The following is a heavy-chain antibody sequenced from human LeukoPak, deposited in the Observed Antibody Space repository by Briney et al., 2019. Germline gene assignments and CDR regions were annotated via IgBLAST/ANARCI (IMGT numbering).Heavy chain of an antibody. D-gene: IGHD3-3*01. CDR2: IYYSEST. CDR1: GASISSFY. V-gene: IGHV4-59*01. CDR3: ARGEPNYDFWSAYDRHGAFDI. Sequence: PSETLSLTCTVSGASISSFYWNWIRQPPGKGLEWIGYIYYSESTNYSPSLKSRVTISVDTSKNQFSLKLSSVTAADTAVYYCARGEPNYDFWSAYDRHGAFDIWGQGTMVSVSS. J-gene: IGHJ3*02.